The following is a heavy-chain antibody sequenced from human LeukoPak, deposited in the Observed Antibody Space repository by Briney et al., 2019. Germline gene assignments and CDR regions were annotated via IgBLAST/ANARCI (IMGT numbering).Heavy chain of an antibody. J-gene: IGHJ4*02. CDR1: GVTFSSYD. V-gene: IGHV3-23*01. CDR2: ISGSGDRT. CDR3: AKDHYGDYLIDY. D-gene: IGHD4-17*01. Sequence: GGSLRLSCVASGVTFSSYDVSWVRQAPGKGLEWVSAISGSGDRTHYADSVKGRFTISRDNSKNTLYLQINSLRAEDTAVYYCAKDHYGDYLIDYWGQGTLVTVSS.